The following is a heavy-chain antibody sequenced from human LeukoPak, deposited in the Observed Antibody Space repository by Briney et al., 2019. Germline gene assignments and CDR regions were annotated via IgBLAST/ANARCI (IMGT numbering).Heavy chain of an antibody. Sequence: PGGSLRLSCAASGFIFSDYYMSWFRQAPGKGLEWVSYISSSGRTTYYSDSVKGRFTISRDNAKNSLYLQMNSLRAQDTAVYYCARDYDSTGDERDYYYYMDVWGKGTTVTVPS. J-gene: IGHJ6*03. CDR2: ISSSGRTT. D-gene: IGHD3-22*01. CDR3: ARDYDSTGDERDYYYYMDV. V-gene: IGHV3-11*04. CDR1: GFIFSDYY.